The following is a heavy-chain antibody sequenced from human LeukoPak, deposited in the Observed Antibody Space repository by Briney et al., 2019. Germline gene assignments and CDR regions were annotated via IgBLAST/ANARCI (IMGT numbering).Heavy chain of an antibody. J-gene: IGHJ4*02. CDR2: SRDKAKSYST. D-gene: IGHD2-2*01. CDR1: GFTFSDHY. V-gene: IGHV3-72*01. Sequence: QPGGSLRLSCAASGFTFSDHYMDWVRQAPGKGLELLARSRDKAKSYSTEHAASVKGRFTISRDNSKNSLYLQMNSLKTEDTAVYYCARRSNTYYTFDYWGQGTLVTVSS. CDR3: ARRSNTYYTFDY.